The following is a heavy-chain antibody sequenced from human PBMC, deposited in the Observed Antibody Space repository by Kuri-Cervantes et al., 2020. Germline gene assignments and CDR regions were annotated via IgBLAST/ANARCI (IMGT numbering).Heavy chain of an antibody. CDR2: ISSGATTI. CDR1: GFTFSDYY. CDR3: AKLYCSSTSCSFFDY. D-gene: IGHD2-2*01. V-gene: IGHV3-11*01. J-gene: IGHJ4*02. Sequence: GSLRLSCAGSGFTFSDYYMSRIRQAPGKGLEWVSYISSGATTIYYADSVKGRFTISRDNAKNSLYLQMNSLRAEDTAVYYCAKLYCSSTSCSFFDYWGQGTLVTVSS.